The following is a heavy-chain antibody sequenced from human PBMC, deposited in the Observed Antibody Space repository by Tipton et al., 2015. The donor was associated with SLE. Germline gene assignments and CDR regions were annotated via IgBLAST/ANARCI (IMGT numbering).Heavy chain of an antibody. V-gene: IGHV3-30*02. J-gene: IGHJ3*02. CDR1: GFTFSNYG. CDR2: IRYEGNNK. D-gene: IGHD1-26*01. CDR3: ARDGDPFRYSGSFAAFDI. Sequence: QVQLVQSGGGLVQPGRSLRLSCAASGFTFSNYGMHWVRQAPGKGLEWVAFIRYEGNNKYYADSVRGRFIISRDNSKNTLYLQMNSLRAEETAVYYCARDGDPFRYSGSFAAFDIWGQGTMVTVSS.